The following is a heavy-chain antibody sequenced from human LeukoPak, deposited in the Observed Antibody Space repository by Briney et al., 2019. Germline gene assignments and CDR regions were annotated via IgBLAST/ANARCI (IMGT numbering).Heavy chain of an antibody. CDR3: ASSTEEDAFDI. CDR2: IYTSGST. J-gene: IGHJ3*02. V-gene: IGHV4-61*02. CDR1: GGSISSGSYY. Sequence: SETLSLTCTVSGGSISSGSYYWSWIRQPAGKGLEWIGRIYTSGSTNYNPSLKSRVTISVDTSKNQFSLKLSSVTAADTAAYYCASSTEEDAFDIWGQGTMVTVSS.